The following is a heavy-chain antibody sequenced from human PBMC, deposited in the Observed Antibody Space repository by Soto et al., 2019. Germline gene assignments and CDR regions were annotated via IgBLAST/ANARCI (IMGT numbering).Heavy chain of an antibody. Sequence: GESLTLSCAASGFTFSDYYMSWIRQAPGKGLEWISHISDSATTMYYADSVKGRFTISRDNARKSLFLHMNSLRAEDTAVDYCARDTAFISSGLFNPWGQGTLVTVSS. D-gene: IGHD3-22*01. V-gene: IGHV3-11*01. CDR2: ISDSATTM. J-gene: IGHJ5*02. CDR3: ARDTAFISSGLFNP. CDR1: GFTFSDYY.